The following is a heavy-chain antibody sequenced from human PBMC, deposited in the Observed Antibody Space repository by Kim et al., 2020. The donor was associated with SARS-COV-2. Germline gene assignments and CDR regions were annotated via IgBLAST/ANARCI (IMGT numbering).Heavy chain of an antibody. D-gene: IGHD3-10*01. CDR1: GGSISSSSYY. Sequence: SETLSLTCTVSGGSISSSSYYWGWIRQPPGKGLEWIGSIYYSGSTYYNPSLKSRVTISVDTSKNQFSLKLSSVTAADTAVYYCARVPLLWFGELFVDYWGQGTLVTVSS. V-gene: IGHV4-39*07. CDR2: IYYSGST. CDR3: ARVPLLWFGELFVDY. J-gene: IGHJ4*02.